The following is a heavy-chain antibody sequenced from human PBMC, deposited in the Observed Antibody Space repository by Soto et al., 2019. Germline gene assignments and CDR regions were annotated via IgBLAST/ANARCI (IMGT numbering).Heavy chain of an antibody. CDR2: ISAHNGNT. CDR1: GYAFTTYG. J-gene: IGHJ4*02. Sequence: QVHLVQSGAEVKKPGASVKVSCKGSGYAFTTYGITWVRQAPGQGLEWMGWISAHNGNTNYSQKLQGRVTVTRDTSTSTAYMELRSLRSDDTAVYYCARGRYGAYWGKGALVTVSS. D-gene: IGHD3-10*01. CDR3: ARGRYGAY. V-gene: IGHV1-18*01.